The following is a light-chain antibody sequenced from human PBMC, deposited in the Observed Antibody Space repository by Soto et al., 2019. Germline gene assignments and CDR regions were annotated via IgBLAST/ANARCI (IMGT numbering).Light chain of an antibody. Sequence: QSVLTQPASVSGSPGQSITISCTGTTSDIGDYNYVSWYQHLPDKVPKLIISLVSNRPSGVSNRFSGSKSGNTASLTISGLQSEDEGDYYCTSWAIFGPGTKVTVL. CDR1: TSDIGDYNY. V-gene: IGLV2-14*01. J-gene: IGLJ1*01. CDR2: LVS. CDR3: TSWAI.